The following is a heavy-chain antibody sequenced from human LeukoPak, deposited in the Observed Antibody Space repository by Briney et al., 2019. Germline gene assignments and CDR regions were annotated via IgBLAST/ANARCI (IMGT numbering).Heavy chain of an antibody. CDR1: GFTFSDYW. V-gene: IGHV3-74*01. D-gene: IGHD2-21*02. J-gene: IGHJ4*02. Sequence: GGSLRLSCAASGFTFSDYWMHWVRQSPGKGLTWVSRIYIDGSGTTYADSVKGRFTISRDNAKNTLYLRMSNLRTDDTAVYYCVRRLGGDGYYFDYWGQGTLVTVSS. CDR2: IYIDGSGT. CDR3: VRRLGGDGYYFDY.